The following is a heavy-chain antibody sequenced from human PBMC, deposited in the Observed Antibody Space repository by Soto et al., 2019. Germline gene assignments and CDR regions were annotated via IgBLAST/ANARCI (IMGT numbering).Heavy chain of an antibody. V-gene: IGHV4-30-2*06. CDR3: ASSVDFSDSNGYYYLDY. Sequence: SETLSLTCSVSGGSINSGRSSWNWIRQSPGKGLEWIAYIYHSGSTYYNPSLKSRVTISVDRSENQFSLKLTSVTAADTAVYYCASSVDFSDSNGYYYLDYWGQGTLVTVSS. D-gene: IGHD4-4*01. CDR1: GGSINSGRSS. J-gene: IGHJ4*02. CDR2: IYHSGST.